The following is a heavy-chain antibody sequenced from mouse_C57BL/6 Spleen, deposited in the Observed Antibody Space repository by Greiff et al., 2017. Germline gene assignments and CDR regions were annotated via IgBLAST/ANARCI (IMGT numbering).Heavy chain of an antibody. Sequence: QVHVKQSGAELARPGASVKLSCKASGYTFTSYGISWVKQRTGQGLEWIGEIYPRSGNTYYNEKFKGKATLTADKSSSTAYMELRSLTSEDSAVYFCARAITTVVAKGYFDYWGQGTTLTVSS. V-gene: IGHV1-81*01. CDR1: GYTFTSYG. CDR2: IYPRSGNT. CDR3: ARAITTVVAKGYFDY. J-gene: IGHJ2*01. D-gene: IGHD1-1*01.